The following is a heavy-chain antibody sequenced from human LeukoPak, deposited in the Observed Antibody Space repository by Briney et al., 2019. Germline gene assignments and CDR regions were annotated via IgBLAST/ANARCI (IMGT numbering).Heavy chain of an antibody. D-gene: IGHD2-2*01. V-gene: IGHV1-8*01. CDR3: ARSRGVTSWYYYYYGMDV. CDR2: MNPNSGNT. J-gene: IGHJ6*02. Sequence: ASVKVSCKASGYTFTSYDINWVRQATGQGLEWMGWMNPNSGNTGYAQKFQGRVTMTRNTSISTAYMELSSLRSKDTAVYYCARSRGVTSWYYYYYGMDVWGQGTTVTVSS. CDR1: GYTFTSYD.